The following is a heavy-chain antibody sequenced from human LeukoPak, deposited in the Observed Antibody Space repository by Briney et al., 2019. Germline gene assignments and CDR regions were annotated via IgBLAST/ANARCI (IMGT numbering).Heavy chain of an antibody. J-gene: IGHJ4*02. CDR2: ISYDGSNK. D-gene: IGHD5-12*01. V-gene: IGHV3-30-3*01. CDR1: GFTFSSYA. Sequence: GGSLRLSCAASGFTFSSYAMHWVRQAPGKGLEWVAVISYDGSNKYYADSVKGRLTISRDNSKNTLYLQMNSLRAEDTAVYYCARGSTGYAFAYWGQGTLVTVSS. CDR3: ARGSTGYAFAY.